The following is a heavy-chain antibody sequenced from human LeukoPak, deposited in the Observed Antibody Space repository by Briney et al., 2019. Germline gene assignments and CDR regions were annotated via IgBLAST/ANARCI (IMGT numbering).Heavy chain of an antibody. Sequence: SETLSLTCTVSGYSISSGYYWGWIRQPPGKGLEWIGSIYHSGSTYYNPSLKSRVTISVDTSKNQFSLKLSSVTAADTAVYYCARGRDYYDSSGRALFDYWGQGTLVTVSS. CDR2: IYHSGST. D-gene: IGHD3-22*01. V-gene: IGHV4-38-2*02. CDR1: GYSISSGYY. CDR3: ARGRDYYDSSGRALFDY. J-gene: IGHJ4*02.